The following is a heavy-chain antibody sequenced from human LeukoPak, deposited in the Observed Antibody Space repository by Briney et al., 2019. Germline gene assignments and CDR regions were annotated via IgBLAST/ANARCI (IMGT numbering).Heavy chain of an antibody. V-gene: IGHV3-66*01. J-gene: IGHJ4*02. Sequence: GGSLRLSCAASGLSVSTSYMSWVRQAPGKGLEWVLVIYSGGGTYYADSVKGRFTISGDNSKNTVYLQMNSLRAEDTAVYYCARDIGSSAGFDYWGQGTLVTVSS. D-gene: IGHD6-13*01. CDR1: GLSVSTSY. CDR2: IYSGGGT. CDR3: ARDIGSSAGFDY.